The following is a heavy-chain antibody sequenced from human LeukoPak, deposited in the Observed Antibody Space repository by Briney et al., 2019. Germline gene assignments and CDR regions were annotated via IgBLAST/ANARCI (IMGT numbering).Heavy chain of an antibody. J-gene: IGHJ5*02. CDR1: GYTFTGYY. V-gene: IGHV1-2*02. CDR3: ARDLRRGSSGWYWGDWFDP. CDR2: INPNSGRT. Sequence: ASVKVSCKASGYTFTGYYMHWVRQAPGQGLEWMGWINPNSGRTNYAQKFQGRVTMTRDTSISTAYMELSRLRSDDTAVYYCARDLRRGSSGWYWGDWFDPWGQGTLVTVSS. D-gene: IGHD6-19*01.